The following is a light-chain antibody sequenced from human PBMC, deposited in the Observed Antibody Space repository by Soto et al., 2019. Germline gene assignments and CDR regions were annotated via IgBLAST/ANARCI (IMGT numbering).Light chain of an antibody. CDR1: TGDVTSNHY. CDR2: DTS. CDR3: FLSNSGGWV. V-gene: IGLV7-46*01. J-gene: IGLJ3*02. Sequence: QAVVTHESSLTVSPGGTVTLTCGSSTGDVTSNHYPFWFRQKPGQTPRTLIYDTSKTHAWTPARFSASLLGGNAALTLSGAQPEDEADYYCFLSNSGGWVFVGGSKLTVL.